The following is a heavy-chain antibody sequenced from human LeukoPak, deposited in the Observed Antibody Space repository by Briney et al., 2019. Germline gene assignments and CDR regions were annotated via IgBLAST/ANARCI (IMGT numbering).Heavy chain of an antibody. Sequence: ASETLSLTCTVSDGSMNNYYWGWIRESPGKGLEWIGYIYYSGSTTYNPSLKSPVTISVDTSKNQFSLELRSVTAADTAVYYCARLLSNRNRDGYIYMWYFDLWGRGTLVTVSS. CDR3: ARLLSNRNRDGYIYMWYFDL. D-gene: IGHD5-24*01. CDR1: DGSMNNYY. V-gene: IGHV4-59*12. J-gene: IGHJ2*01. CDR2: IYYSGST.